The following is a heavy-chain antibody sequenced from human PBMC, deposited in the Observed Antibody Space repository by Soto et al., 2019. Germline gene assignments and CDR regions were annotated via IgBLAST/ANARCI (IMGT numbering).Heavy chain of an antibody. D-gene: IGHD2-8*01. J-gene: IGHJ6*02. Sequence: GGSLRLSCAASGFAFSSYAMSWVRQAPGKGLEWVSAISGSGGSTYYADSLKGRFTISRDNSKGTLYLQMNSLRAEDTAVYYCAKEYCTNGVCYKDGFYYYYYGMDVWGQGTTVTVSS. CDR2: ISGSGGST. CDR1: GFAFSSYA. CDR3: AKEYCTNGVCYKDGFYYYYYGMDV. V-gene: IGHV3-23*01.